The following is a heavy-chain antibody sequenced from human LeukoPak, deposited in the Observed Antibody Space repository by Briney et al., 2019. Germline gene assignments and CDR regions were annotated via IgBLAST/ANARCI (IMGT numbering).Heavy chain of an antibody. D-gene: IGHD4-17*01. V-gene: IGHV1-69*13. CDR1: GGTFSSYA. CDR3: ARVGHDYGAIGH. CDR2: IIPIFGTA. J-gene: IGHJ4*02. Sequence: SVKVSCKASGGTFSSYAISWVRQAPGQGLEWMGGIIPIFGTANYAQKFQGRVTITADESTSTAYMGLSSLRSEDTAVYYCARVGHDYGAIGHWGQGTLVTVSS.